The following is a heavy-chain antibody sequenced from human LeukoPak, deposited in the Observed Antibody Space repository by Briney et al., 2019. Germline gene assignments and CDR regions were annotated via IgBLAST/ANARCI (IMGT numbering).Heavy chain of an antibody. J-gene: IGHJ6*03. CDR3: ARLYYDFWSGYYIPPAYYYYYMDV. CDR1: GYSFTSYW. Sequence: GESLKISCKGSGYSFTSYWIGWVRQMPGKGLEWMGIIYPGDSDTRYSPSFQGQVPISADKSISTAYLQWSSLKASDTAMYYCARLYYDFWSGYYIPPAYYYYYMDVWGKGTTVTVSS. D-gene: IGHD3-3*01. CDR2: IYPGDSDT. V-gene: IGHV5-51*01.